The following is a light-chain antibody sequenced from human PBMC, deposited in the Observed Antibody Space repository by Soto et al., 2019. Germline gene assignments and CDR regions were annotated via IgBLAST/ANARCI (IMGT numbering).Light chain of an antibody. V-gene: IGLV1-40*03. J-gene: IGLJ2*01. CDR1: SSNIGAGYD. CDR2: SNS. CDR3: QSYDNNLNVVV. Sequence: QSALTQPPSVSGAPGQTVTISCTGSSSNIGAGYDAHWYQHVPGTAPKLLIYSNSNRPSGVPDRFSGSKSGASASLAITGLQAEDEADYYCQSYDNNLNVVVFGGGTKLTVL.